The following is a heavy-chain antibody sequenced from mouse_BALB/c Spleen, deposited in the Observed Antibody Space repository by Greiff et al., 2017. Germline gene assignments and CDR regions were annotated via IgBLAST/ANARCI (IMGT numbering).Heavy chain of an antibody. CDR1: GYTFTDYW. V-gene: IGHV1-69*01. Sequence: QVQLQQPGAELVMPGASVKMSCKASGYTFTDYWMHWVKQRPGQGLEWIGAIDTSDSYTSYNQKFKGKATLTVDESSSTAYMQLSSLTSEDSAVYYWARGGDYDYDDAMDYWGQGTSVTVSS. D-gene: IGHD2-4*01. CDR2: IDTSDSYT. J-gene: IGHJ4*01. CDR3: ARGGDYDYDDAMDY.